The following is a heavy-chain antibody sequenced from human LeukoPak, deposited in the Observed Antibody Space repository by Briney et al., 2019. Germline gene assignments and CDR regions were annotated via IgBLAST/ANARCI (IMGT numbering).Heavy chain of an antibody. CDR1: GFTFSSYS. J-gene: IGHJ6*02. CDR2: ISSSSSTI. CDR3: ARDRVVAPDYGMDV. Sequence: PGGSLRLSCAASGFTFSSYSMNWVRQAPGKGLEWVSYISSSSSTIYYADSVKGRFTISRDNAKNSLYLQMNSLRAEDTAVYYCARDRVVAPDYGMDVWGQGTTVTVSS. V-gene: IGHV3-48*04. D-gene: IGHD2-15*01.